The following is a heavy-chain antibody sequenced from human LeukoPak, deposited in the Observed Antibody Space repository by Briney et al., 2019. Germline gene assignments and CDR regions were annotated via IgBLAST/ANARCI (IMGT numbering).Heavy chain of an antibody. V-gene: IGHV4-39*01. CDR3: ARHGSTDYFDN. CDR2: IYYSGST. J-gene: IGHJ4*02. Sequence: WIRQPPGKGLEWIGRIYYSGSTFYNPSLKSRVTISVDTSKNRFSLRLTSVTAADTAVYYCARHGSTDYFDNWGQGTLVTVSS. D-gene: IGHD2-2*03.